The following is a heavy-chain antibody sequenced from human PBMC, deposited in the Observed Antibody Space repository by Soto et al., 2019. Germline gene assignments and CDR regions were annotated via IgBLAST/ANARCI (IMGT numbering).Heavy chain of an antibody. CDR2: IWYDGSNK. V-gene: IGHV3-33*01. CDR1: GFTFSSYG. J-gene: IGHJ4*02. D-gene: IGHD3-10*01. Sequence: GGSLRLSCAASGFTFSSYGMHWVRQAPGKGLEWVAVIWYDGSNKYYADSVKGRFTISRDNSKNTLYLQMNSLRAEDTAVYYCARDRVRFGELLSHFDYWGQGTLVTVSS. CDR3: ARDRVRFGELLSHFDY.